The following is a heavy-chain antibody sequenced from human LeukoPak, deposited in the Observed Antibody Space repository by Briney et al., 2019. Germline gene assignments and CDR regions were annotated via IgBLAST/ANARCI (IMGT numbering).Heavy chain of an antibody. CDR3: ARVVVVVPAAISWFDP. CDR2: IIPILGIA. V-gene: IGHV1-69*04. CDR1: GGTFSSYA. Sequence: SVKVSCKASGGTFSSYAISWVRQAPGQGLEWMGRIIPILGIANYAQKFQGRVTITADKSTSTAYMELSSLRSEDTAVYYCARVVVVVPAAISWFDPWGQGTLVTVSS. D-gene: IGHD2-2*01. J-gene: IGHJ5*02.